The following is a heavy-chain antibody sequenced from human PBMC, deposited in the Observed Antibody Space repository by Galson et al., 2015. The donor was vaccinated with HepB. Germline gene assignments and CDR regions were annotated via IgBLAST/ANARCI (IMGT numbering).Heavy chain of an antibody. CDR2: ISSRSSTI. CDR1: GFTFSSYS. CDR3: ARDGGMRGYSGYDPNYYYYGMDV. D-gene: IGHD5-12*01. Sequence: SLRLSCAASGFTFSSYSMNWVRQAPGKGLEWVSYISSRSSTIYYADSVKGRFTISRGNAKNSLYLQMNSLRDEDTAVYYCARDGGMRGYSGYDPNYYYYGMDVWGQGTTVTVSS. V-gene: IGHV3-48*02. J-gene: IGHJ6*02.